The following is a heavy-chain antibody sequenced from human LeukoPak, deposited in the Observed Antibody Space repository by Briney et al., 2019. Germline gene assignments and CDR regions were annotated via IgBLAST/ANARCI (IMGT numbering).Heavy chain of an antibody. V-gene: IGHV4-59*01. J-gene: IGHJ4*02. Sequence: SETLSLTCTVSSASISTYYWSWIRQPPGKGLEWIGYTYHSGTSYYNPSLKSRVNMSVDTSKSQFSLNLSSVTSADTAVYYCAKAAKYYFGSDTYYYFDYWGQGILVTVSS. CDR1: SASISTYY. CDR2: TYHSGTS. CDR3: AKAAKYYFGSDTYYYFDY. D-gene: IGHD3-10*01.